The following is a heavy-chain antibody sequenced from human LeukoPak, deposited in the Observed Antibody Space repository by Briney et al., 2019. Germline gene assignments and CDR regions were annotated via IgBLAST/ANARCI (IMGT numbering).Heavy chain of an antibody. J-gene: IGHJ6*03. CDR2: IYWNDNK. D-gene: IGHD3-22*01. V-gene: IGHV2-5*01. CDR3: ARHYYHRGEDYYYMDV. Sequence: SGPTLVKPTQTLTLTCTFSGFSLSTSGVGVGWIRQPPGKALEWLALIYWNDNKRYSPSLKNRFTITKDTSKNQVVLIMTNTDPVDTATYYCARHYYHRGEDYYYMDVWGKGTTVTISS. CDR1: GFSLSTSGVG.